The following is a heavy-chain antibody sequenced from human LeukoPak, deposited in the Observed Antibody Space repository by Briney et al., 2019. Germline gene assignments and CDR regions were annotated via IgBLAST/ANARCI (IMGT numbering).Heavy chain of an antibody. CDR3: ARAPGTTFDY. D-gene: IGHD4-17*01. V-gene: IGHV4-59*08. CDR1: GGSISSYY. CDR2: IYYSGST. Sequence: SETLSLTCTVSGGSISSYYWSWIRQPPGKGLEWIGYIYYSGSTNYNPSLKSRVTISVDTSKNQFSLKLTSVTAADTAVYYCARAPGTTFDYWGHGNMVTVSS. J-gene: IGHJ4*01.